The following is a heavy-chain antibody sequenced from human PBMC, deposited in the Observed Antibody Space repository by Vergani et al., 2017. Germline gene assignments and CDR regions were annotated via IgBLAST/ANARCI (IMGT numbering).Heavy chain of an antibody. CDR1: GYTFTSYY. CDR2: IIPIFGTA. CDR3: ATTTDIVVVPAAMSEGYYYYYYMDV. J-gene: IGHJ6*03. V-gene: IGHV1-69*01. D-gene: IGHD2-2*01. Sequence: QVQLVQSGAEVKKPGASVKVSCKASGYTFTSYYMHWVRQAPGKGLEWMGGIIPIFGTANYAQKFQGRVTITADESTSTAYMELSSLRSEDPAVYYCATTTDIVVVPAAMSEGYYYYYYMDVWGKGTTVTVSS.